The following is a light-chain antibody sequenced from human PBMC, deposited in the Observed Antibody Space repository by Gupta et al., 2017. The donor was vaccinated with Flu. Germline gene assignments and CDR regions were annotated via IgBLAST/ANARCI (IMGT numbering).Light chain of an antibody. Sequence: QSVMAQPPSVSGSPGQSVTISCTGTSSDVVTYYRVSWYQQSPVTDPKLMIYEVSNRPSGVPDRFSGSKSGNTASLTISRLQGENEAYYYCSSYTSSYTFVFGTGTKVTVL. J-gene: IGLJ1*01. CDR2: EVS. CDR3: SSYTSSYTFV. V-gene: IGLV2-18*02. CDR1: SSDVVTYYR.